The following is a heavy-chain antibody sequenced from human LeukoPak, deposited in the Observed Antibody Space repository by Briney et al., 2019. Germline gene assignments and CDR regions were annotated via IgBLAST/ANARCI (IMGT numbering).Heavy chain of an antibody. CDR1: GGSFSGYY. Sequence: SETLSLTCAVYGGSFSGYYWSWIRQPPGKGLEWIGEINHSGSTNYNPSLKSRVTISVGTSKNQFSLKLSSVTAADTAVYYCARGGIYSSGWFHWGQGTLVTVSS. J-gene: IGHJ4*02. D-gene: IGHD6-19*01. V-gene: IGHV4-34*01. CDR3: ARGGIYSSGWFH. CDR2: INHSGST.